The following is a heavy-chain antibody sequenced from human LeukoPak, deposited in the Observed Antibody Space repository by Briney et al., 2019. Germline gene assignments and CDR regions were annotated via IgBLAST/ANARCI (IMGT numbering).Heavy chain of an antibody. Sequence: GESLKISCKGSEDSFSSYWIVWVRQMPGKGLEWMWIIYPDDSDTRYSPSFQGQVTISADKSISTAYLQWNSLKASDTAMYYCARTHSSSWDFRYFDLWGRGILVVASS. J-gene: IGHJ2*01. V-gene: IGHV5-51*01. CDR2: IYPDDSDT. D-gene: IGHD6-13*01. CDR3: ARTHSSSWDFRYFDL. CDR1: EDSFSSYW.